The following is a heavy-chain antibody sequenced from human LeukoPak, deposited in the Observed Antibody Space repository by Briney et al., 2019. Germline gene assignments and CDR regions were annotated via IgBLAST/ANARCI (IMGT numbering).Heavy chain of an antibody. CDR1: GYTFTSYG. J-gene: IGHJ4*02. D-gene: IGHD3-22*01. V-gene: IGHV1-18*01. CDR3: ARISYYYDSSGYYYKYFDY. Sequence: ASVKVSCKASGYTFTSYGMSWVRQAPGQGLEWMGWISAYNGNTNYAQKLQGRVTMTTDTSTSTAYMELRSLRSDDTAVYYCARISYYYDSSGYYYKYFDYWGQGTLVTVSS. CDR2: ISAYNGNT.